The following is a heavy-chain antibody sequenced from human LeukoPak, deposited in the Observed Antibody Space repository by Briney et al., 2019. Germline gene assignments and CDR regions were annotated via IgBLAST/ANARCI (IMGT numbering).Heavy chain of an antibody. CDR2: ISVYNGHI. D-gene: IGHD3-10*01. CDR1: GYTFTSYG. Sequence: ASVKVSCKASGYTFTSYGISWVRQAPGQGLEWMGWISVYNGHIYYAQRLQGRVIMTTDTSTNTAYMELRSLRSDDTAVYYCARHWFGELLYPSKYYFDYWGQGTLVTVSS. J-gene: IGHJ4*02. CDR3: ARHWFGELLYPSKYYFDY. V-gene: IGHV1-18*01.